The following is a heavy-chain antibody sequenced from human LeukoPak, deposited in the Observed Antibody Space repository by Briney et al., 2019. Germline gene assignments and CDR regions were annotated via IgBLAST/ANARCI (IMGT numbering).Heavy chain of an antibody. V-gene: IGHV3-7*01. Sequence: GGSLRLSCAASGFIFSSYWMTWVRQAPGKGLEWVANIKQAGSENSYVDSVKGRFTISRDNAQNSLYLQINSLRAEDTAVYYCASIGATILDYWGQGTLVTVSS. CDR3: ASIGATILDY. D-gene: IGHD2-21*01. CDR1: GFIFSSYW. CDR2: IKQAGSEN. J-gene: IGHJ4*02.